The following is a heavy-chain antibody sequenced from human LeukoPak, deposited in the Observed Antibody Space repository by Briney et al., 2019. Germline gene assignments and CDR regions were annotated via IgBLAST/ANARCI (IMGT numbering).Heavy chain of an antibody. CDR1: GGSISSSSYY. CDR2: IYYSGST. D-gene: IGHD3-22*01. V-gene: IGHV4-39*01. CDR3: ARQGTLVYDSSGYYSPSFDY. J-gene: IGHJ4*02. Sequence: SETLSLTCTVSGGSISSSSYYWGWIRQPQGKGLEWIVSIYYSGSTYYNPSLKSRVTISVDTSKNQFSLKLSSVTAADTAVYYCARQGTLVYDSSGYYSPSFDYWGQGTLVTVSS.